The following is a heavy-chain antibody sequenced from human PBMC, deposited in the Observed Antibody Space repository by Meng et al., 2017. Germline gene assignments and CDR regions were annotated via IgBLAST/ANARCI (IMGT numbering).Heavy chain of an antibody. CDR2: IYHSGST. CDR1: GYSISSGYY. CDR3: ARAQTRGYYDSSGYYLFDY. D-gene: IGHD3-22*01. V-gene: IGHV4-38-2*01. Sequence: ESLKISCAVSGYSISSGYYWGWIRQPPGKGLEWIGSIYHSGSTYYNPSLKSRVTISVDTSKNQFSLKLSSVTAADTAVYYCARAQTRGYYDSSGYYLFDYWGQGTLVTVSS. J-gene: IGHJ4*02.